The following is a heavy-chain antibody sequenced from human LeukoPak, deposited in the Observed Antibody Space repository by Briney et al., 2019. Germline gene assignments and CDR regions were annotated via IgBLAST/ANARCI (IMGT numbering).Heavy chain of an antibody. J-gene: IGHJ5*02. Sequence: SGTLSLTCAVSGGSISSSNWWSGVRQPPGKGLEWIGEIYHSGSTNYNPSLKSRVTISVDKSKNQFSLKLSSVTAADTAVYYCARESSANYGSGSYNWFDPWGQGTLVTVSS. V-gene: IGHV4-4*02. CDR1: GGSISSSNW. CDR2: IYHSGST. CDR3: ARESSANYGSGSYNWFDP. D-gene: IGHD3-10*01.